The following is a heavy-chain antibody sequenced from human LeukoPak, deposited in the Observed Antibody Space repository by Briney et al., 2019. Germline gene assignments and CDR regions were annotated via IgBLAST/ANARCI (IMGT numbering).Heavy chain of an antibody. CDR2: MYISGIT. Sequence: SETLSLTCTVSGASISSYYWAWIRQPAGKGLEWMGRMYISGITTYNPSLKSRVTMSADTSKNQFSLKVSSVTAADTAVYYCARDDYEERYFDYWGQGTLVTVSS. CDR3: ARDDYEERYFDY. D-gene: IGHD4-17*01. V-gene: IGHV4-4*07. CDR1: GASISSYY. J-gene: IGHJ4*02.